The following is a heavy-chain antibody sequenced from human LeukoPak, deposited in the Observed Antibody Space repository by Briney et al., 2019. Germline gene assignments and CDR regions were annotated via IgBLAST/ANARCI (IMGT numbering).Heavy chain of an antibody. CDR1: GGSISSGSYY. Sequence: SQTLSLTCTVSGGSISSGSYYWSWIRQPAGKGLEWIGRIYTSGSTNYNPSLKSRVTISVDTSKNQFSLKLSSVTAADTAVYYCAREYYDILTVEYWGQGTLVTVSS. CDR3: AREYYDILTVEY. V-gene: IGHV4-61*02. J-gene: IGHJ4*02. CDR2: IYTSGST. D-gene: IGHD3-9*01.